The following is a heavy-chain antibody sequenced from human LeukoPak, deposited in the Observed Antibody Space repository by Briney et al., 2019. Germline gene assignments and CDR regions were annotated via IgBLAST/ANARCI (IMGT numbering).Heavy chain of an antibody. J-gene: IGHJ3*01. V-gene: IGHV1-46*01. Sequence: ASVKVSCKASGYTFTSYYMHWVRQAPGQGLEWMGVINPSGGGTSYAQKFQDRVTMTWDTSTSTVYMELSSLRSEYTAVHYCAREANRVGEKKNVFNFGAQGKMVTVSS. CDR3: AREANRVGEKKNVFNF. CDR1: GYTFTSYY. D-gene: IGHD3-16*01. CDR2: INPSGGGT.